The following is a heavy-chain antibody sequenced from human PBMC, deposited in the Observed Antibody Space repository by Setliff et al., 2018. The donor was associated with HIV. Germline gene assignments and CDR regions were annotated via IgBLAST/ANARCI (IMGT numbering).Heavy chain of an antibody. CDR2: IKQDER. CDR3: AGSRGYFVQAD. Sequence: SGFTFTNYWMSWVRQAPGKGLEWVAIIKQDERRYVDSVKGRFTISRDDARNSLYLQMNNLRVEDTAVYYCAGSRGYFVQADWGQGTLVTVSS. V-gene: IGHV3-7*01. J-gene: IGHJ4*02. D-gene: IGHD3-22*01. CDR1: GFTFTNYW.